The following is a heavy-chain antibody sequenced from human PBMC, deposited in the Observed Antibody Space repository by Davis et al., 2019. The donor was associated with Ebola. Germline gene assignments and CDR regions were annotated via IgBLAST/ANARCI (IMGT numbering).Heavy chain of an antibody. Sequence: DSSYASADTFISHAISCLLHVPRQGLEWLGGIIPMFGTVNHAQNYEGRVTITADAVTNTVYMELSSLSSGDTAMYYCERDPTMVNTWESGDYRWFESWGQGTLVSVSS. J-gene: IGHJ5*01. CDR1: ADTFISHA. V-gene: IGHV1-69*01. D-gene: IGHD4/OR15-4a*01. CDR2: IIPMFGTV. CDR3: ERDPTMVNTWESGDYRWFES.